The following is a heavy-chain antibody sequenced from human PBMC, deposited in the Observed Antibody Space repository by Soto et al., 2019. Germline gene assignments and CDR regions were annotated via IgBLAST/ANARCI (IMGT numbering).Heavy chain of an antibody. D-gene: IGHD1-1*01. J-gene: IGHJ3*02. V-gene: IGHV4-59*01. CDR1: GGSISSYY. Sequence: QVQLQESGPGLVKPSETLSLTCTVSGGSISSYYWSWIRQPPGKGLEWIGYIYYSGSTNYNPSLKSRVTISVDTSKNQFSLKLSSVTAADTAVYYCARDQVLTTENDAFDIWGQGTMVTVSS. CDR2: IYYSGST. CDR3: ARDQVLTTENDAFDI.